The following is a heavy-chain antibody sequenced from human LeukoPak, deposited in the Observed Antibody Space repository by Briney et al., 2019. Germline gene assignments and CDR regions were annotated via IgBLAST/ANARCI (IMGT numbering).Heavy chain of an antibody. CDR3: ARDVYYYDSSGYYYFDY. D-gene: IGHD3-22*01. CDR1: GFTFSSYS. V-gene: IGHV3-21*01. CDR2: ISSGSSYI. Sequence: GGSLRLSCAASGFTFSSYSMNWVRQAPGKGLEWVSSISSGSSYIYYADSVKGRFTISRDNAKNSLYLQMNSLRAEDTAVYYCARDVYYYDSSGYYYFDYWGQGTLVTVSS. J-gene: IGHJ4*02.